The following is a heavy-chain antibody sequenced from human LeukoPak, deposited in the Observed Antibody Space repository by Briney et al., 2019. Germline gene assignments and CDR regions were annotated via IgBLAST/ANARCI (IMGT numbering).Heavy chain of an antibody. CDR2: IRSKAYGGTT. D-gene: IGHD6-19*01. V-gene: IGHV3-49*04. CDR1: GFTFGDYA. J-gene: IGHJ4*02. CDR3: TRTPTAVAGTSGY. Sequence: PGGSLRLSCTASGFTFGDYAMSWVRQAPGKGLEWVGFIRSKAYGGTTEYAASVKGRFTITRDDSKSIAYLQMNSLKTEDTAVYYCTRTPTAVAGTSGYWGQGTLVTVSS.